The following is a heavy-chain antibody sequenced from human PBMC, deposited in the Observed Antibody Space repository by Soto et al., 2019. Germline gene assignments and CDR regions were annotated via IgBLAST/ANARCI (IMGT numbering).Heavy chain of an antibody. CDR3: ARDYSSSWYNWFDP. D-gene: IGHD6-13*01. CDR1: GYTFTSYG. Sequence: ASVKVSCKVSGYTFTSYGISWVRQAPGQGLEWMGWISAYNGNTNYAQKLQGRVTMTTDTSTSTAYMELRSLRSDDKAVYYCARDYSSSWYNWFDPWGKGTLVTVSS. CDR2: ISAYNGNT. V-gene: IGHV1-18*04. J-gene: IGHJ5*02.